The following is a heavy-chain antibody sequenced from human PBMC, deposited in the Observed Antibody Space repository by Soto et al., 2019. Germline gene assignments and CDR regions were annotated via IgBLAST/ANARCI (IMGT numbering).Heavy chain of an antibody. V-gene: IGHV3-30*18. CDR1: GFTFSSYG. Sequence: PGGSLRLSCAASGFTFSSYGMHWVRQAPGKGLEWVAVISYDGSNKYYADSVKGRFTISRDNSKNTLYLQMNSLRAEDTAVYYCAKDFTNAGIEIVVVPAARGGFDYWGQGTLVTVSS. CDR3: AKDFTNAGIEIVVVPAARGGFDY. CDR2: ISYDGSNK. J-gene: IGHJ4*02. D-gene: IGHD2-2*01.